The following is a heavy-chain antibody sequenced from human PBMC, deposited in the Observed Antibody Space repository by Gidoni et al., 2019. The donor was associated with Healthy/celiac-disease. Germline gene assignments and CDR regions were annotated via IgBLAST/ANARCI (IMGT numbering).Heavy chain of an antibody. J-gene: IGHJ4*02. CDR3: ARMSGAGGYAY. D-gene: IGHD5-12*01. V-gene: IGHV2-70*04. CDR2: IDWDDDK. CDR1: GFSLSTSGMR. Sequence: QVTLKVSGPALVKPTQTLTLTCPFSGFSLSTSGMRVSWIRQPPGKALEWLARIDWDDDKFYSTALKTRLTISKDTSKNQVVLTMTNMDPVDTAKYYCARMSGAGGYAYWCQGTLVTVSS.